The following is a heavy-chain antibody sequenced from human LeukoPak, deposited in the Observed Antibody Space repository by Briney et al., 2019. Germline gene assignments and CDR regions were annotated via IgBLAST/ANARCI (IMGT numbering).Heavy chain of an antibody. J-gene: IGHJ6*02. V-gene: IGHV3-48*01. CDR2: ISSSSSTI. Sequence: GGSLRLSCAASGFTFSSYSMNWVRQAPGKGLEWVSYISSSSSTIYYADSVKGRFTISRDNAKNSLYLQMNSLRAEDTAVYYCARRTSLGYCSGGSCYEFGYYYYCGMDVWGQGTTVTVSS. D-gene: IGHD2-15*01. CDR3: ARRTSLGYCSGGSCYEFGYYYYCGMDV. CDR1: GFTFSSYS.